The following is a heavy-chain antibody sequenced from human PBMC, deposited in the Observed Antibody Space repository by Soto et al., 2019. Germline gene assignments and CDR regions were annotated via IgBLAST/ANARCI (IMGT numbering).Heavy chain of an antibody. CDR2: LHHDGRTT. D-gene: IGHD2-2*02. CDR3: TRECPTAIRGGYYYSYGMDV. J-gene: IGHJ6*02. Sequence: EVQLVESGGGLVQPGGSLSLSCAASGFILSSHWMHWVRQAPGKGLVWVSRLHHDGRTTSYADSVKGRFTISRDNAKNTLFRQMNSLRAEDTAVYYCTRECPTAIRGGYYYSYGMDVWGQGTTVTVSS. CDR1: GFILSSHW. V-gene: IGHV3-74*01.